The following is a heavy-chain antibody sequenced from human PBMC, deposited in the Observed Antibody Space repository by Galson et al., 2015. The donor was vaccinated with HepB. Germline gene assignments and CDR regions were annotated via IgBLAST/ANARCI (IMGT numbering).Heavy chain of an antibody. V-gene: IGHV3-11*06. D-gene: IGHD6-19*01. J-gene: IGHJ3*02. Sequence: SLRLSCAASGFTFSDYYMSWIRQAPGKGLEWVSYISSSSSYTNYADSVKGRFTISRDNAKNSLYLQMNSLRAEDTAVYYCARDQEQWLVLGAFDIWGQGTMVTVSS. CDR2: ISSSSSYT. CDR3: ARDQEQWLVLGAFDI. CDR1: GFTFSDYY.